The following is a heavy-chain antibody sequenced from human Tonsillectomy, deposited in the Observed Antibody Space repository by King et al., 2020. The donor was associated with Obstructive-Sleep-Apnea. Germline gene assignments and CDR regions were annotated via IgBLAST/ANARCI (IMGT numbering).Heavy chain of an antibody. J-gene: IGHJ4*01. D-gene: IGHD5-18*01. CDR1: GFTFSTYG. CDR3: AKPSPGSGSPFDY. Sequence: VQLVESGGGVVQPGRSLRLSCAASGFTFSTYGMHWVRQAPGKGLEWVAYIRYDGSKIFYADSVKGRFTISRDNSKNTLYLQMNSLRAEDTAVYYCAKPSPGSGSPFDYWGHGTLVTVSS. V-gene: IGHV3-30*02. CDR2: IRYDGSKI.